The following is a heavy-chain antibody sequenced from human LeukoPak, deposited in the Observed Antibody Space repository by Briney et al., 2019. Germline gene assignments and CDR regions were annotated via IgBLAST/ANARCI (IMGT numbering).Heavy chain of an antibody. V-gene: IGHV3-7*01. CDR2: IKQDGSEK. D-gene: IGHD2-15*01. CDR3: ARVAAPGSYYFDY. CDR1: GFTFSSYW. Sequence: GGSLRLSCAASGFTFSSYWMSWVRQAPGKGLEWVANIKQDGSEKYYVDSVKGRFTISRDNAKNSLYLQMNSLRAEDTAAYYCARVAAPGSYYFDYWGQGTLVTVSS. J-gene: IGHJ4*02.